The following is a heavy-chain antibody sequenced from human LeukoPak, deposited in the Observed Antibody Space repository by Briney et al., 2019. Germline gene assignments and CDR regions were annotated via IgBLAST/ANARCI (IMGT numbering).Heavy chain of an antibody. Sequence: ASVKVSCKASGYTFTSYGISWVRRAPGQGLEWMGWISAYNGNTNYAQKHQGRATMTTDTSTSTAYMELRSLRSDDTAVYYCAREVLSYYGSGSYYLFDYWGQGTLVTVSS. CDR3: AREVLSYYGSGSYYLFDY. J-gene: IGHJ4*02. D-gene: IGHD3-10*01. V-gene: IGHV1-18*01. CDR2: ISAYNGNT. CDR1: GYTFTSYG.